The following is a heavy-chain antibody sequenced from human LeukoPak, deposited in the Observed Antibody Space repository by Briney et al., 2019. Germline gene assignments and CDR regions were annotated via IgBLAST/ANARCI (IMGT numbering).Heavy chain of an antibody. J-gene: IGHJ3*02. CDR3: ARDSGGHNYAPDGFDI. D-gene: IGHD5-24*01. CDR1: GFTFSTSE. Sequence: PGGSLRLSCAASGFTFSTSEMNWVRQAPGKGLAWISYISSRGRTIFYADSVKGRFIIPRDNAKNSLYLQMNSLRAEDTAVYYCARDSGGHNYAPDGFDIWGQGTMVTVSS. CDR2: ISSRGRTI. V-gene: IGHV3-48*03.